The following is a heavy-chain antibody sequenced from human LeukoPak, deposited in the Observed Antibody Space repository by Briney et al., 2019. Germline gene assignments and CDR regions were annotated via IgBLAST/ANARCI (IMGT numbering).Heavy chain of an antibody. V-gene: IGHV3-23*01. CDR1: EFIVSINY. J-gene: IGHJ4*02. CDR2: ISGSGGST. CDR3: AKFRSRDAYNFDY. D-gene: IGHD5-24*01. Sequence: GGSLRLSCAVSEFIVSINYMTWVRQAPGKGLEWVSAISGSGGSTYYADSVKGRFTISRDNSKNTLYLQMNSLRAEDTAVYYCAKFRSRDAYNFDYWGQGTLVTVSS.